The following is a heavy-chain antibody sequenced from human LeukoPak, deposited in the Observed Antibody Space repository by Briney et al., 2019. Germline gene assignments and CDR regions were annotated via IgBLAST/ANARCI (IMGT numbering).Heavy chain of an antibody. CDR2: IYPGDSDT. J-gene: IGHJ4*02. CDR1: GYSFTSYW. D-gene: IGHD3-3*01. CDR3: ARQTRAYYDFWSGQYYFDY. V-gene: IGHV5-51*01. Sequence: GESLKISCKGSGYSFTSYWIGWVRQMPGKGREWMGIIYPGDSDTRYSPSFQGQVTISADKSISTAYLQWSSLKASDTAMYYCARQTRAYYDFWSGQYYFDYWGQGTLVTVSS.